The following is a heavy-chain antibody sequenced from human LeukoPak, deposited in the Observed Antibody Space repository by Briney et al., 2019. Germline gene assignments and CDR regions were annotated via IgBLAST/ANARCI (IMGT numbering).Heavy chain of an antibody. J-gene: IGHJ5*02. CDR3: ARGIFYGGRNQYIWLDL. D-gene: IGHD4-23*01. V-gene: IGHV4-34*01. CDR1: GGPFRGFF. Sequence: SETLSLTCAVYGGPFRGFFWSWIRQAPGKGLEWIGEVSHSGSSNYNPSLKSRINISLDTSKSHITLRLTSVTAADTAVYYCARGIFYGGRNQYIWLDLWGQGTLVTVSS. CDR2: VSHSGSS.